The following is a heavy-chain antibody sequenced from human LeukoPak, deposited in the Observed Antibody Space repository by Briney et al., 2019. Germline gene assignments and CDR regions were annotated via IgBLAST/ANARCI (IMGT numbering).Heavy chain of an antibody. J-gene: IGHJ6*02. CDR3: ARDRGSYDFWSGYFITTGYYGMDV. CDR2: ISSSSTI. CDR1: GFTFSSYS. Sequence: GGSLRLSCAASGFTFSSYSMNWVRQAPGKGLEWVSYISSSSTIYYADSVKGRFTISRDNAKNSLYLQMNSLRDEDTAVYYCARDRGSYDFWSGYFITTGYYGMDVWGQGTTVTVSS. V-gene: IGHV3-48*02. D-gene: IGHD3-3*01.